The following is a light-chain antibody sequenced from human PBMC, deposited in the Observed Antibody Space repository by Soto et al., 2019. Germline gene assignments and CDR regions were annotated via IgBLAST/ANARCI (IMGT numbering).Light chain of an antibody. CDR2: DAS. CDR3: QQFNSPEIT. V-gene: IGKV1-13*02. J-gene: IGKJ5*01. CDR1: QGISSA. Sequence: AIQLTQSPSSLSASVGDRVTITCRASQGISSALAWYQQKPGKAPKLLIYDASSLESGVPSRFNGSGSGTDFTLTISSLQPEDFATYYCQQFNSPEITFGQGTRLEIK.